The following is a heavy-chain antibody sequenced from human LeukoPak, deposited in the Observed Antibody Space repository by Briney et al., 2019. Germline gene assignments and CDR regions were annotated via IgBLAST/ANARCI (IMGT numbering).Heavy chain of an antibody. V-gene: IGHV3-23*01. CDR3: AKEKALVVITYFDY. CDR2: ISGSGGST. J-gene: IGHJ4*02. CDR1: GFTFSSYA. Sequence: GGSLRLSCAASGFTFSSYAMSWVRQAPGKGLEWVSSISGSGGSTYYADSVKSRFTISRDNSKNTLYLQVNSLRAEDTAVYYCAKEKALVVITYFDYWGQGTLVTVSS. D-gene: IGHD3-22*01.